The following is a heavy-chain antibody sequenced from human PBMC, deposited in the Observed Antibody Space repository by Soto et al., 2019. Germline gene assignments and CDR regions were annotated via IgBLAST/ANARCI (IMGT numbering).Heavy chain of an antibody. J-gene: IGHJ4*02. CDR3: ARDNNLPYCSSTSCYGSRRLLPPTLDY. D-gene: IGHD2-2*01. CDR1: GFTFSDYY. CDR2: ISSSGSTI. Sequence: GGSLRLSCAASGFTFSDYYMSWIRQAPGKGLEWVSYISSSGSTIYYADSVKGRFTISRDNAKNSLYLQMNSLRAEDTAVYYCARDNNLPYCSSTSCYGSRRLLPPTLDYWGQGTLVTVSS. V-gene: IGHV3-11*01.